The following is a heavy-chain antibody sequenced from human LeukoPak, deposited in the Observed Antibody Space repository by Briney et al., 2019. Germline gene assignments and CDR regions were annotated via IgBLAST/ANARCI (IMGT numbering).Heavy chain of an antibody. J-gene: IGHJ4*02. V-gene: IGHV1-69*04. CDR1: GGTFSSYA. CDR3: AREGISSYSSSSSFDY. Sequence: SVKVSCKASGGTFSSYAISWERQAPGQGLEWMGRIIPILGIANYAQKFQGRVTITADKSTSTAYMELSSLRSEDTAVYYCAREGISSYSSSSSFDYWGQGTLVTVSS. CDR2: IIPILGIA. D-gene: IGHD6-6*01.